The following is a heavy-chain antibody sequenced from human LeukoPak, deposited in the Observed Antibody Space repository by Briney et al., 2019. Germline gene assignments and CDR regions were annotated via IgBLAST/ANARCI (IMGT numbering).Heavy chain of an antibody. V-gene: IGHV1-2*02. CDR2: VNPKSGAT. CDR1: GYTFTDYY. CDR3: ARAYEYGWFDP. D-gene: IGHD4/OR15-4a*01. J-gene: IGHJ5*02. Sequence: ASVRVSCKTSGYTFTDYYLHWPRQAPGQGLEWMGWVNPKSGATNYAQRFQGGVTMTWQTSISTGNMELSSLRSDDTAVYYCARAYEYGWFDPWGQGTLVTVSS.